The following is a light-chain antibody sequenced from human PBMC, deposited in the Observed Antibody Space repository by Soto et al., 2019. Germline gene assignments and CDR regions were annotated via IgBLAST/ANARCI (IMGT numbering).Light chain of an antibody. CDR1: VGEVGSFGP. Sequence: QSALTQPASVSGSPGQSITIACTRGVGEVGSFGPVSWYQQHPGQVPNLIIYEGNRRPSGVSSRFSGSKSGNTASLTISGLQAEDEADYYCCSYVGARTYVFGTATKVTV. J-gene: IGLJ1*01. CDR2: EGN. CDR3: CSYVGARTYV. V-gene: IGLV2-23*01.